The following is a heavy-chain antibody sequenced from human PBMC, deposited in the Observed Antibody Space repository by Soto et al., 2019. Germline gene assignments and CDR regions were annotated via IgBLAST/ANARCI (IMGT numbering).Heavy chain of an antibody. CDR3: ASLRGFIGYPGD. CDR1: GGSMRSEGYY. CDR2: IYYSGLT. V-gene: IGHV4-31*03. D-gene: IGHD5-12*01. J-gene: IGHJ4*02. Sequence: QVQLQESGPGLVEPSQTLSLTCSISGGSMRSEGYYWSWIRQHPGKGLEWIGYIYYSGLTDYNPSLKSRLTISVDKSKNEFYLKMRSVTAADTAVYDCASLRGFIGYPGDWGQGTLVTVSS.